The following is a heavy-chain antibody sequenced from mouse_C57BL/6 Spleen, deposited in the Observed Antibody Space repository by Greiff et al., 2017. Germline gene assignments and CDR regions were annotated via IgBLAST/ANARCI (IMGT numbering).Heavy chain of an antibody. D-gene: IGHD3-2*02. Sequence: VQLHQPGTELVKPGASVKLSCKASGYTFTSYSMHCVKQSPGQGLEWIGNINPSNGGTIYNETFKSKATLTVDKSSSTAYMQLSSLTSEDSAVYYCARSQTAQATWFAYWGKGTLVTVSA. CDR2: INPSNGGT. V-gene: IGHV1-53*01. CDR3: ARSQTAQATWFAY. J-gene: IGHJ3*01. CDR1: GYTFTSYS.